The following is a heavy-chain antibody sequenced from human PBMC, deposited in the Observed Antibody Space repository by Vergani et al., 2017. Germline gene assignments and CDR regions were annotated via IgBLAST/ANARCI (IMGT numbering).Heavy chain of an antibody. CDR1: GFTFSSYS. V-gene: IGHV3-21*01. J-gene: IGHJ3*02. CDR3: ARDRDYSGAFDI. Sequence: EVQLLESGGGLVQPGGSLRLSCAASGFTFSSYSMNWVRQAPGKGLEWVSSISSSSSYIYYADSVKSRFTISRDNAKNSLYLQMNSLRAEDTAVYYCARDRDYSGAFDIWGQGTMVTVSS. CDR2: ISSSSSYI. D-gene: IGHD2-15*01.